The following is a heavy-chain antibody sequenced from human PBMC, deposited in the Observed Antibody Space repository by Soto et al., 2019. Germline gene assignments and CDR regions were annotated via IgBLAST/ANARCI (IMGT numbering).Heavy chain of an antibody. CDR2: INPNSGGT. Sequence: ASVKVSCKASGYTFTYYYIHWVRQAPGQGLEWMGWINPNSGGTNYAQKFQGWVTMSRDTSISTAYMELSNLKSDDTAVYYCARCEYYDTLSYFDFWGQGALVTVSS. J-gene: IGHJ4*02. CDR3: ARCEYYDTLSYFDF. D-gene: IGHD3-9*01. CDR1: GYTFTYYY. V-gene: IGHV1-2*04.